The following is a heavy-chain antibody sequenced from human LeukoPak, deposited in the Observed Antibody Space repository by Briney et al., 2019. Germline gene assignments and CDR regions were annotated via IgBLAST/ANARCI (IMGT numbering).Heavy chain of an antibody. CDR1: EFTFSTYA. D-gene: IGHD2-2*01. V-gene: IGHV3-23*01. CDR3: AKLGGYCSSTACYTPPYYYYYGVDV. CDR2: ISGGGSST. Sequence: GGSLRLSCVASEFTFSTYAMSWVRQAPGKGLGWVSTISGGGSSTYYADSVTGRFTISRDNSKNTLYLQMNSLTAEDTAVYYCAKLGGYCSSTACYTPPYYYYYGVDVWGQGTTVPVSS. J-gene: IGHJ6*02.